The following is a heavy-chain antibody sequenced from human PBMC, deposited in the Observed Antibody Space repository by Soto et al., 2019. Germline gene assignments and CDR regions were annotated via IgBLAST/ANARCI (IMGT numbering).Heavy chain of an antibody. CDR2: IYWDDDK. V-gene: IGHV2-5*02. Sequence: GSGPTLVNPTQTLTLTCTFSGFSLSTSGVGVGWIRQPPGKALEWLALIYWDDDKRYSPSLKSRLTLTKDTSKNQVVLTMTNVDPVGTGTYYCARDSSGYYGMDVWGQGTTVTVSS. CDR3: ARDSSGYYGMDV. CDR1: GFSLSTSGVG. J-gene: IGHJ6*02. D-gene: IGHD6-6*01.